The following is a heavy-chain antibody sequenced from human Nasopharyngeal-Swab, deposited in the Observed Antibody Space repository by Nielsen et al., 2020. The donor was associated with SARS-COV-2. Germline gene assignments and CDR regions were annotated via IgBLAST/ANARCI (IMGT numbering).Heavy chain of an antibody. Sequence: SETLSLTCAVYGGSFSGYSWSWIRQPPGKGLEWIGEINQSGSTNYNPSLKSRVTISVDTSKNQFSLKLSSVTAADTAVYYWARGRGLLWWWLLFLYYYYYDMDVWGQGTTVTVSS. CDR2: INQSGST. CDR3: ARGRGLLWWWLLFLYYYYYDMDV. V-gene: IGHV4-34*01. D-gene: IGHD2-21*02. CDR1: GGSFSGYS. J-gene: IGHJ6*02.